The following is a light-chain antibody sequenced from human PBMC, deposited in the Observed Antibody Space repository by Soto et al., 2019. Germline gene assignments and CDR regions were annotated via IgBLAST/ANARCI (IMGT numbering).Light chain of an antibody. V-gene: IGKV3-20*01. Sequence: IVMTQSPATLSASPGERATLSCRASQSVRSNLAWYQQKPGQAPRLLIYGASSRATGIPDRFSGSGSGTDFTLTISRLEPEDFAVYYCQQYSTSPTFGEGTRLEI. CDR2: GAS. CDR1: QSVRSN. J-gene: IGKJ5*01. CDR3: QQYSTSPT.